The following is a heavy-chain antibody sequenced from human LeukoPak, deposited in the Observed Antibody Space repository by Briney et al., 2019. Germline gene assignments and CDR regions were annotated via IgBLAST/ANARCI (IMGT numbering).Heavy chain of an antibody. CDR2: ISSSSSYI. CDR3: ARTHRDAFDI. D-gene: IGHD1-14*01. Sequence: GGSLRLSCAASGFTFSSYSMNWVRQAPGKGLGWVSSISSSSSYIYYADSVRGRFTISRDNAKKSLYLQMNSLRAEDTAVYYCARTHRDAFDIWGQGTMVTVYS. V-gene: IGHV3-21*01. CDR1: GFTFSSYS. J-gene: IGHJ3*02.